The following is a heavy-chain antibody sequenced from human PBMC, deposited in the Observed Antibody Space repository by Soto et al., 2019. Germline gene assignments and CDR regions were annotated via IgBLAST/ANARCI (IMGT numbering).Heavy chain of an antibody. D-gene: IGHD1-26*01. Sequence: GGSLRLSCAASGFTFSNYWMHWVRQAPGKGLVWVSRIDGDGSRTSYADSVKGRFTISKDNAKNTLYLQMNSLTVEETAVYFCARGPPEDGSYYPGNYWGQGTLVTVSS. CDR1: GFTFSNYW. V-gene: IGHV3-74*01. CDR2: IDGDGSRT. J-gene: IGHJ4*02. CDR3: ARGPPEDGSYYPGNY.